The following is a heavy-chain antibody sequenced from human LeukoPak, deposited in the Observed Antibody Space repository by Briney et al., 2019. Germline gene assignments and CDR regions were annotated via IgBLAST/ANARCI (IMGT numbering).Heavy chain of an antibody. D-gene: IGHD3-22*01. Sequence: ASVKVSCKASGYTFNSYGISWVRQAPGQGLEWMGWVSAYNGHTNYAQKLQGRVTMTTDTSTSTAYMELRSLRSDDTAVYYCARVVIYDSSGYYFDYWGQGTLVTVSS. V-gene: IGHV1-18*01. CDR2: VSAYNGHT. J-gene: IGHJ4*02. CDR1: GYTFNSYG. CDR3: ARVVIYDSSGYYFDY.